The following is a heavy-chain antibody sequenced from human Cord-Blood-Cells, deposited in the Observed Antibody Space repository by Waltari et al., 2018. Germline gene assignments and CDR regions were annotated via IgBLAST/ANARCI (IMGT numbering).Heavy chain of an antibody. D-gene: IGHD2-2*01. Sequence: QVQLVQSGAEVKKPGASVKVSCKVSGYTLTELSMHWVRQAPGKGLEWMGGFDPEDGETIYAQKFQGRVTMTEDTSTDTAYMELSSLRSEETAVYYCALMGRYCSSTSCYHNWFDPWGQGTLVTVSS. CDR2: FDPEDGET. CDR3: ALMGRYCSSTSCYHNWFDP. V-gene: IGHV1-24*01. J-gene: IGHJ5*02. CDR1: GYTLTELS.